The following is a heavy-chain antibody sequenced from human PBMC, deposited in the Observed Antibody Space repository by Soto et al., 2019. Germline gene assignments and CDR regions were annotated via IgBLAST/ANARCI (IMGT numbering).Heavy chain of an antibody. V-gene: IGHV3-48*02. CDR3: ARDTPDYGDYVFTLGVYGMDV. Sequence: GGSLRLSCAASGFTFSSYSMNWVRQAPGKGLEWVSYISSSSSTIYYADSVKGRFTISRDNAKNSLYLQMNSLRDEDTAVYYCARDTPDYGDYVFTLGVYGMDVWGQGTTVTVSS. CDR1: GFTFSSYS. CDR2: ISSSSSTI. J-gene: IGHJ6*02. D-gene: IGHD4-17*01.